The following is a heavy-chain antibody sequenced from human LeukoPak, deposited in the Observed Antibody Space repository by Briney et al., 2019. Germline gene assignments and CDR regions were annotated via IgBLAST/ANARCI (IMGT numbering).Heavy chain of an antibody. CDR1: GFTFSSYW. CDR2: IKQDGSEK. D-gene: IGHD3-10*01. CDR3: ARDWFGRRSHDAFDI. J-gene: IGHJ3*02. Sequence: GGSLRLSCAASGFTFSSYWMSWVRQAPGKGLEWVANIKQDGSEKYYVDSVKGRFTISRDNAKNSLYLQMNSLRAEDTAVYYCARDWFGRRSHDAFDIWGQGTMVTVSS. V-gene: IGHV3-7*01.